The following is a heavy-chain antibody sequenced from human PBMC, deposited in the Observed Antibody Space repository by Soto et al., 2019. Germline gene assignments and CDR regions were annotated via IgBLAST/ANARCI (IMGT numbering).Heavy chain of an antibody. CDR2: IIPIFGTA. D-gene: IGHD6-6*01. CDR3: ARGSSSSGPYYYYYYGMDV. J-gene: IGHJ6*02. Sequence: SVKVSCKASGGTFSSYAISWVRQAPGQGLEWMGGIIPIFGTANYAQKFQGRVTITADESTSTAYMELSSLRSEDTAVYYCARGSSSSGPYYYYYYGMDVWGQGTTVTVSS. CDR1: GGTFSSYA. V-gene: IGHV1-69*13.